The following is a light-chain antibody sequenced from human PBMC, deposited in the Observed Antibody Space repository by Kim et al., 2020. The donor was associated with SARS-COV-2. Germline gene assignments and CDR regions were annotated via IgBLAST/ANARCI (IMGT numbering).Light chain of an antibody. CDR1: NIGSKN. CDR3: QVWDRGVV. Sequence: SYELTQPLSMSVALGQTARITCGGNNIGSKNVHWYQQRPGQAPVLVIHRNINRPSGIPERFSGSNSGNTATLTISRAQAGDEADYYCQVWDRGVVFGGGT. V-gene: IGLV3-9*01. J-gene: IGLJ2*01. CDR2: RNI.